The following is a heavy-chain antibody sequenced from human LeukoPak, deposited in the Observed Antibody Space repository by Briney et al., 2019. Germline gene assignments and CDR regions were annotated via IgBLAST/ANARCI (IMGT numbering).Heavy chain of an antibody. D-gene: IGHD6-6*01. CDR1: GYTFTVYY. CDR2: INPKIGGT. V-gene: IGHV1-2*02. CDR3: ARDWGSSSPLYYFDY. J-gene: IGHJ4*02. Sequence: ASVNVSCKASGYTFTVYYMHWVRQAPGQGREWMGWINPKIGGTNYAQKFQGRVTMTRDTSISTAYMELSSLISDDTAVYYCARDWGSSSPLYYFDYWGQGTLVTVSS.